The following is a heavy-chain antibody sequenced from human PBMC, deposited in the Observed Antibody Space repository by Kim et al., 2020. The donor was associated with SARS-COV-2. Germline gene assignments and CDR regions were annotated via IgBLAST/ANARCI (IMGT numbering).Heavy chain of an antibody. J-gene: IGHJ4*02. CDR3: AKDFGYDY. Sequence: GSNKYYADSVEGRFTISRDNSKNTLYLQMNSLRAEDTAVYYCAKDFGYDYWGQGTLVTVSS. D-gene: IGHD3-3*01. CDR2: GSNK. V-gene: IGHV3-30*02.